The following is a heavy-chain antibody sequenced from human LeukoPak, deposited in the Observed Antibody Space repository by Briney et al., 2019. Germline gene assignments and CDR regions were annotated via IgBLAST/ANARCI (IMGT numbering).Heavy chain of an antibody. CDR1: GASISSSSAY. CDR3: VSPRGFSYGYFDY. CDR2: IYYSKNT. D-gene: IGHD5-18*01. J-gene: IGHJ4*02. V-gene: IGHV4-39*01. Sequence: KPSQSLSPTCTVSGASISSSSAYWGWIRQPPGKGLEWIGSIYYSKNTYYNPSLESRVTISADTSENQFSLTLGSVSATDTAVYYCVSPRGFSYGYFDYWGQGTLVTVSS.